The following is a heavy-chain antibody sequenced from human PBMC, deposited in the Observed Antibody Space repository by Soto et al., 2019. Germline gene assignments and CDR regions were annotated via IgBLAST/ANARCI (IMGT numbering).Heavy chain of an antibody. J-gene: IGHJ4*02. CDR3: AKPHVPSALWSSYYFDY. V-gene: IGHV3-23*01. CDR1: GFTFSSYA. D-gene: IGHD3-10*01. Sequence: TGGSLRLSCAASGFTFSSYAMSWVRQAPGKGLEWVSAISGSGGSTYYADSVKGRFTISRDNSKNTLYLQMNSLRAEDTAVYYCAKPHVPSALWSSYYFDYWGQGTLVTVSS. CDR2: ISGSGGST.